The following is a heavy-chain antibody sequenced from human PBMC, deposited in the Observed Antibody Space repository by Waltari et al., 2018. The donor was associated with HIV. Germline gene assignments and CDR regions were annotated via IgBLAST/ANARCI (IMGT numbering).Heavy chain of an antibody. V-gene: IGHV1-18*01. Sequence: QVQLVQSGAEVKKPGASVKVSCKASGYTFTSYGISWVRQAPGQGLEWMGWISAYNGNTNYAQKLQGRVTMTTDTSTSTAYMELRSLRSDDTAVYYCARDTDVLLWFGELLYYYGMDVWGQGTTVTVSS. J-gene: IGHJ6*02. CDR1: GYTFTSYG. D-gene: IGHD3-10*01. CDR3: ARDTDVLLWFGELLYYYGMDV. CDR2: ISAYNGNT.